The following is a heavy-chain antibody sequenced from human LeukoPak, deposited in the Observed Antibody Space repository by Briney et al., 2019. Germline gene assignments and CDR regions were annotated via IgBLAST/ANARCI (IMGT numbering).Heavy chain of an antibody. D-gene: IGHD3-16*01. CDR1: GASISSYY. J-gene: IGHJ4*02. Sequence: SSETLSLTCSVSGASISSYYWTWIRQPAGKRLEGIGRIYASGNTDYNPSLKSRVTMSVDTSKNQFSLKLCSVTAADTAIYYCARVRLQPGTRLLIPNYFDYWGRGTLVTVSS. CDR3: ARVRLQPGTRLLIPNYFDY. V-gene: IGHV4-4*07. CDR2: IYASGNT.